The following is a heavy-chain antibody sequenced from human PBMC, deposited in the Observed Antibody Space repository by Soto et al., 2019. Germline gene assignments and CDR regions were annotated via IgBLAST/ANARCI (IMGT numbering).Heavy chain of an antibody. CDR3: ARDRGKYDFWSGYYHDAFDI. D-gene: IGHD3-3*01. J-gene: IGHJ3*02. CDR2: ISAYNGNT. Sequence: GTSVKVSCNASGYTFTSYGISWVRQAPGQRLEWMGWISAYNGNTNYAQKLQGRVTMTTDTSTSTAYMELRSLRSDDTAVYYCARDRGKYDFWSGYYHDAFDIWGQWTMVTVSS. CDR1: GYTFTSYG. V-gene: IGHV1-18*01.